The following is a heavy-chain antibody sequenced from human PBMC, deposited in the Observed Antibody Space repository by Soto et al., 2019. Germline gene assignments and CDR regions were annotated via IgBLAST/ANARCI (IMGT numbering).Heavy chain of an antibody. CDR3: ARGGSNFEY. J-gene: IGHJ4*02. CDR1: GLTFSGDW. D-gene: IGHD4-4*01. CDR2: IKKDGSEK. V-gene: IGHV3-7*05. Sequence: GGSLRLSCAASGLTFSGDWMSWVRQAPGKGLEWVANIKKDGSEKNYVDSVKGRFTISRDNAKNSLYLQMNSLRAEDTAVYYCARGGSNFEYWGQGTLVTVSS.